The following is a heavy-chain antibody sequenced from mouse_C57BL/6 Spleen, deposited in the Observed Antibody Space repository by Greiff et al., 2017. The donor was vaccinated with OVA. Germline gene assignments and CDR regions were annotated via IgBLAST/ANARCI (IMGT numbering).Heavy chain of an antibody. V-gene: IGHV1-9*01. Sequence: QVQLQQSGAELMKPGASVKLSCKATGYTFTGYWIEWVKQRPGHGLEWIGEILPGSGSTNYNEKFKGKATFTADTTSNTAYMQLSSLTTEDSDIYYCAGPSTTVPYYFDYWGQGTTLTVSS. CDR1: GYTFTGYW. J-gene: IGHJ2*01. CDR3: AGPSTTVPYYFDY. D-gene: IGHD1-1*01. CDR2: ILPGSGST.